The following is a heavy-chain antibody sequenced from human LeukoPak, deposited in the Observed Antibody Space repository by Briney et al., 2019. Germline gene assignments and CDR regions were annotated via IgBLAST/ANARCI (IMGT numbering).Heavy chain of an antibody. CDR3: AKVGCGSGYCAFDY. Sequence: GRSLRLSCVASGFTFSSYGMHWVRQAPGKGLEWVAVISYDGSNIYYAASVKGRFTISRDNSKNTLYLQMNSLRAEDTAVYYCAKVGCGSGYCAFDYWGQGTLVTVSS. J-gene: IGHJ4*02. V-gene: IGHV3-30*18. D-gene: IGHD3-22*01. CDR1: GFTFSSYG. CDR2: ISYDGSNI.